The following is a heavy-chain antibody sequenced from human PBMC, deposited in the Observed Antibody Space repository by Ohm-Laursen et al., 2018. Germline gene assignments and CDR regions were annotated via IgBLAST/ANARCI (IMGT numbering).Heavy chain of an antibody. CDR2: IYYSGST. D-gene: IGHD2-21*02. CDR1: GGSISSYY. V-gene: IGHV4-59*01. CDR3: ARDPPGGVTAIDF. J-gene: IGHJ4*02. Sequence: GTLSLTCTVSGGSISSYYWSWIRQPPGKGLEWIGYIYYSGSTNYNPSLKSRVTISVDTSKNQFSLKLSSVTAADTAVYYCARDPPGGVTAIDFWGQGTLVTVSS.